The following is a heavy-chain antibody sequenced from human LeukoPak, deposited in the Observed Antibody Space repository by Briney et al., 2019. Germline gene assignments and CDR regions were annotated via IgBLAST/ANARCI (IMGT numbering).Heavy chain of an antibody. D-gene: IGHD6-13*01. CDR3: ARVVSSSWTRGMLGP. Sequence: SETLSLTCTVSGGSISSYYWSWIRQPPGKGLEWIGYIYYSGSTNYNPSLKSRVTISVDTSKNQFSLKLSSVTAADTAVYYCARVVSSSWTRGMLGPWGQGTLVTVSS. CDR2: IYYSGST. J-gene: IGHJ5*02. CDR1: GGSISSYY. V-gene: IGHV4-59*01.